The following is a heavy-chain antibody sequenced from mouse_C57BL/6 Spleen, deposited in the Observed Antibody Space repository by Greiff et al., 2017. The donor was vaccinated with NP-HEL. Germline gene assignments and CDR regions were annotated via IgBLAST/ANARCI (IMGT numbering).Heavy chain of an antibody. CDR2: IYPRSGNT. D-gene: IGHD2-10*01. Sequence: QVQLQQSGAELARPGASVKLSCKASGYTFTSYGISWVKQRTGPGLEWIGEIYPRSGNTYYNEKFKGKATLTADKSSSTAYMELRSLTSEDSAVYFCARWSYYLYAMDYWGQGTSVTVSS. CDR1: GYTFTSYG. CDR3: ARWSYYLYAMDY. J-gene: IGHJ4*01. V-gene: IGHV1-81*01.